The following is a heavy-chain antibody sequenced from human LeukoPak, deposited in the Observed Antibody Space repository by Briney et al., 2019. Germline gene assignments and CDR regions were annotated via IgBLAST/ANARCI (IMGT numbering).Heavy chain of an antibody. J-gene: IGHJ4*02. D-gene: IGHD2-15*01. CDR1: GFTFSTYW. V-gene: IGHV3-7*03. Sequence: GGSLRLSCAASGFTFSTYWMTWVRQAPGKGLEWVANIKQVGSEKYYADSVKGRFTISRDNAKNSLYLQMNSLRAEDTAVYYCASPFRVAWGGWGQGTLVTVSS. CDR2: IKQVGSEK. CDR3: ASPFRVAWGG.